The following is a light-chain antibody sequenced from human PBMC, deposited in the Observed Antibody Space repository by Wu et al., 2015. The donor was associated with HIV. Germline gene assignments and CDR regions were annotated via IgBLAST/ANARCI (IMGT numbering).Light chain of an antibody. J-gene: IGKJ2*01. V-gene: IGKV1-5*03. CDR1: QTVSDW. CDR3: QQYKSYPYT. CDR2: RAS. Sequence: DIHMTQSPSTLSASVGDRVTITCRASQTVSDWLAWYQQKPGAAPKLLIYRASSLESGVPSRFSGSGSGTEYTLTISRLQPDDFATYYCQQYKSYPYTFGQGTKLEIK.